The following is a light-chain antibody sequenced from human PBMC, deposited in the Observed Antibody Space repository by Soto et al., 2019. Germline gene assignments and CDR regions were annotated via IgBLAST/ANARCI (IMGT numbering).Light chain of an antibody. J-gene: IGKJ1*01. CDR2: DAS. CDR3: QHYDSYLT. CDR1: RPISSW. Sequence: DIQMAQSPSTLSASVGDRVTITCRASRPISSWLAWYQQKPGRAPKLLISDASSLESGVPSRFSGSGSGTEFTLTISSLQPDDFATYYCQHYDSYLTFGQGTKVEI. V-gene: IGKV1-5*01.